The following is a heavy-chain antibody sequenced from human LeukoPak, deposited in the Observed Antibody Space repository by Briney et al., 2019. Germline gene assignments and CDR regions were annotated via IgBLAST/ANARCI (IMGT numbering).Heavy chain of an antibody. CDR3: ARVSSSWYVASPNCDY. V-gene: IGHV3-7*01. J-gene: IGHJ4*02. CDR2: IKQDGSEK. D-gene: IGHD6-13*01. CDR1: GFTFTSYW. Sequence: PGGSLRLSCAASGFTFTSYWMSWVRQAPGKGLEWVANIKQDGSEKYYVDSVKGRFTISRDNAKNSVYLQMSSLRAEDTAVYYCARVSSSWYVASPNCDYWGQGTLVTVSS.